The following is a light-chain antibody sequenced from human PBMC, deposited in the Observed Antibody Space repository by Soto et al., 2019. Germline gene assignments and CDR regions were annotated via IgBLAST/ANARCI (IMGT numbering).Light chain of an antibody. J-gene: IGLJ3*02. CDR1: SSDVGGYNY. CDR2: DVS. V-gene: IGLV2-11*01. Sequence: QSVLTQPRSVSWSPGQSVTISCTGTSSDVGGYNYVSWYQQHPGKAPKLMIYDVSKRPSGVPDRFSGSKSVNTASLTISGLHAEDEADYYCCSYAGSYTWVFGGGTKLTVL. CDR3: CSYAGSYTWV.